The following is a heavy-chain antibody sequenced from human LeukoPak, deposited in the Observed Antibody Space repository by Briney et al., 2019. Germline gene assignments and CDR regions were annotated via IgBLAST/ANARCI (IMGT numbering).Heavy chain of an antibody. D-gene: IGHD2-2*02. Sequence: SETLSLTCTVSGGSISSSSYYWGWIRQPPGKGVEWIGSIYYSGSTYYNPSLKSRVTISVDTSKNQFSLKLSSVTAADTAVYYCATTLGYCSSTSCYTFDYWGQGTLVTVSS. J-gene: IGHJ4*02. CDR1: GGSISSSSYY. V-gene: IGHV4-39*01. CDR3: ATTLGYCSSTSCYTFDY. CDR2: IYYSGST.